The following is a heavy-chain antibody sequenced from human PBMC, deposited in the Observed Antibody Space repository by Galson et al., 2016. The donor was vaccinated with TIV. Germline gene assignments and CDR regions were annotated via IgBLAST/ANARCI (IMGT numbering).Heavy chain of an antibody. V-gene: IGHV1-46*01. CDR2: INPSGGST. CDR1: GYTFPDFH. CDR3: ARGYGDGDY. Sequence: SVKVSCKASGYTFPDFHLHWVRQAPGQGLEWMGIINPSGGSTTYAQKFQGRVTMTRDTSTRTVYMELSSLRSDDTAVYYCARGYGDGDYWGQGTLVTVSS. J-gene: IGHJ4*02. D-gene: IGHD4-17*01.